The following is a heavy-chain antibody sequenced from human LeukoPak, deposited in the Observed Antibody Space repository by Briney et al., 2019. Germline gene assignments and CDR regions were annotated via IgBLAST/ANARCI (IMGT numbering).Heavy chain of an antibody. CDR3: AREEQHQRGRHFEY. V-gene: IGHV1-2*02. Sequence: ASVKVSCKAPGYTLSELAIHWVRQGPGQGLEWMGWINPNSGTNYAQNFQGRVTMTRDTSISTAYMELSRLRSDDTAVYYCAREEQHQRGRHFEYWGQGTLVTVSS. J-gene: IGHJ4*02. CDR2: INPNSGT. D-gene: IGHD6-13*01. CDR1: GYTLSELA.